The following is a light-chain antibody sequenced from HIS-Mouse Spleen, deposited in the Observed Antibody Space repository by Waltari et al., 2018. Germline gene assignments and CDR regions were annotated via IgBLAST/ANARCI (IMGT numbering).Light chain of an antibody. V-gene: IGLV3-10*01. CDR3: YSTDSSGNHRV. J-gene: IGLJ2*01. CDR2: GDS. CDR1: ALPKKY. Sequence: SYELTQPPSVSVSPGQTARITCSGDALPKKYAYWYQQKSGQAPVLVIYGDSKRPPGIPERFSGSSSGTMATLTISGAKVEDEADYYCYSTDSSGNHRVFGGGTKLTVL.